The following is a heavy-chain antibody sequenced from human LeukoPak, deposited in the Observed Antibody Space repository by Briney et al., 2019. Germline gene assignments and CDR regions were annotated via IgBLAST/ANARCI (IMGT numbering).Heavy chain of an antibody. CDR2: IYDSGST. Sequence: PSETLSLTCTVSGGSISSYSWSWIRQSPGKGLNWIGNIYDSGSTNYNPSLKSRVTISVDTSKNQFSLKLSSVTAADTAVYYCARGGTAELDYWGQGTLVTVSS. CDR1: GGSISSYS. V-gene: IGHV4-59*01. D-gene: IGHD1-1*01. CDR3: ARGGTAELDY. J-gene: IGHJ4*02.